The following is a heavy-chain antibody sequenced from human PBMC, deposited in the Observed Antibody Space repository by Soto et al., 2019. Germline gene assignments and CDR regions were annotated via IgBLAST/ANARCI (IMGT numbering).Heavy chain of an antibody. CDR3: ARERRSGNSYGSGNGSWFDP. V-gene: IGHV1-69*01. CDR1: GGTFSSYA. CDR2: IIPIFGTA. J-gene: IGHJ5*02. D-gene: IGHD5-18*01. Sequence: QVQLVQSGAEEKKPGSSVKVSCTASGGTFSSYAISWVRQDPGQVLEWMGGIIPIFGTANYAQKLQGRVTITADESPSTVYMEVICLRSEDAAVYYCARERRSGNSYGSGNGSWFDPWGQGTLVTVSS.